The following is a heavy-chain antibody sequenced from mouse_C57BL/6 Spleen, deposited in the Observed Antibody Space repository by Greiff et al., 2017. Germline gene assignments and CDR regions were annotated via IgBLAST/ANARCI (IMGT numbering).Heavy chain of an antibody. CDR2: IDPETGGT. J-gene: IGHJ4*01. Sequence: QVQLQQSGAELVRPGASVTLSCKASGYTFTDYEMHWVKQTPVHGLDWIGAIDPETGGTAYTQKFKGKAILTADKSSSTADMELRSRTSEDSSVYYCTRRLLSAMDDWGQGTSVTVAS. V-gene: IGHV1-15*01. CDR1: GYTFTDYE. CDR3: TRRLLSAMDD. D-gene: IGHD1-1*02.